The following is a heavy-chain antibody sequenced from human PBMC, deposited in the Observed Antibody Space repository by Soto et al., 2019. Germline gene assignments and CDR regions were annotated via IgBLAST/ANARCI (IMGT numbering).Heavy chain of an antibody. CDR3: AREVQVHTPAFVY. J-gene: IGHJ4*02. Sequence: QVQLVQSGAEMQKPGSSVKVSCQSSGGTFNTYAMNWVRQAPGQGPEWMGDISPMFGAANYAPKCQGRVTITADETTGTSYVQLSSLTSEDTALYFCAREVQVHTPAFVYWGQGTLVTVSS. D-gene: IGHD3-10*01. V-gene: IGHV1-69*19. CDR2: ISPMFGAA. CDR1: GGTFNTYA.